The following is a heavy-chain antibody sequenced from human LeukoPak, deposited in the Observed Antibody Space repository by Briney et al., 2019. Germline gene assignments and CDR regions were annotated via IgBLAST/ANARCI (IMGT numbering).Heavy chain of an antibody. CDR2: VFHSGST. V-gene: IGHV4-4*02. CDR1: GGSISSNNW. D-gene: IGHD3-16*02. CDR3: ARGPYYDYVWGSYRFSYFDY. Sequence: SETLSLTCAVSGGSISSNNWWSWVRQPPGEGLEWIGEVFHSGSTNYNPSLKSRVTISVDTSKNQFSLKLSSVTAADTAVYYCARGPYYDYVWGSYRFSYFDYWGQGTLVTVSS. J-gene: IGHJ4*02.